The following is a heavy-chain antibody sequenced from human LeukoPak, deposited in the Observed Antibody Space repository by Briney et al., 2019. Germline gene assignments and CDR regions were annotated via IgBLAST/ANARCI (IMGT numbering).Heavy chain of an antibody. CDR3: ARNQQLGGHSYYYYGMDV. CDR2: IHPDGSIT. CDR1: GFTISNYW. J-gene: IGHJ6*02. V-gene: IGHV3-74*03. Sequence: PGGSLRLSCVGSGFTISNYWMHWVRQAPGTGLVWVSRIHPDGSITTYADSVKGRFTISRDNSKNTLYLQMNSLRADDTAIYYCARNQQLGGHSYYYYGMDVWGQGTTVTVSS. D-gene: IGHD3-16*01.